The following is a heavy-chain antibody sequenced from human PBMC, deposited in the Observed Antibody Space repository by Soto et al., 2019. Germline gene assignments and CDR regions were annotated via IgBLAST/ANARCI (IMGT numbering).Heavy chain of an antibody. J-gene: IGHJ6*02. D-gene: IGHD2-15*01. CDR3: ARHRGCSAGFYYYGMDV. Sequence: GESLKSSGQASASSFTSYCISWVGQRPGKGVQSMGRIDPRYSYTNHSTSFSGHVTSSADKSISTAYLQWSSLKASETAMYYCARHRGCSAGFYYYGMDVWGQGGTVTVSS. V-gene: IGHV5-10-1*01. CDR1: ASSFTSYC. CDR2: IDPRYSYT.